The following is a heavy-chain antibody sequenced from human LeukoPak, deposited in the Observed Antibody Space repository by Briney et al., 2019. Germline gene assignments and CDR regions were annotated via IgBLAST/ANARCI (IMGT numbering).Heavy chain of an antibody. Sequence: SETLSLTCSVSGASISSSDYYWGWIRQPPGKGLEWIGSGSTYYNPSLKSRVTISVDTSKNQFSLKLSSVTAADTAVYFCAGGYCSGGSCLIDAFDIWGQGTMVTVSS. CDR3: AGGYCSGGSCLIDAFDI. CDR1: GASISSSDYY. J-gene: IGHJ3*02. D-gene: IGHD2-15*01. V-gene: IGHV4-39*07. CDR2: SGST.